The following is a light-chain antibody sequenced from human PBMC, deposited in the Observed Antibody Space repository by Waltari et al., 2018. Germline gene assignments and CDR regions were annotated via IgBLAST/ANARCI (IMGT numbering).Light chain of an antibody. CDR3: QQRSNWPWT. CDR2: NAS. CDR1: QSVSSY. J-gene: IGKJ1*01. V-gene: IGKV3-11*01. Sequence: EIVLTQSPATLSLSPGERATLSCRAIQSVSSYLAGYQQKPGQAPRLLIYNASNRATGIPARCSGSGSGTDFTLTISSLEPEDFAVYYCQQRSNWPWTFGQGTKVEIK.